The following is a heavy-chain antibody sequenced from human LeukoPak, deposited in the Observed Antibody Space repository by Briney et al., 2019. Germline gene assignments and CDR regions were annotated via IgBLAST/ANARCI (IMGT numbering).Heavy chain of an antibody. D-gene: IGHD1-7*01. CDR1: GGSISSYY. V-gene: IGHV4-59*01. CDR2: IYYSGST. CDR3: ARDRSGTTGTTPFDP. J-gene: IGHJ5*02. Sequence: PSETLSLTCTVSGGSISSYYWSWIRQPPGKGLEWIGYIYYSGSTNYNPSLKSRVTISVDTSKNQFSLKLSSVTAADTAVYYCARDRSGTTGTTPFDPWGQGTLVTVSS.